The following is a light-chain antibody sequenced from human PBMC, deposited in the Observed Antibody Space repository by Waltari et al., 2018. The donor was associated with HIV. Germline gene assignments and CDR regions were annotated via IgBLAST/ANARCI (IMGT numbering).Light chain of an antibody. J-gene: IGKJ1*01. V-gene: IGKV1-NL1*01. CDR1: RNIYKS. CDR2: GAA. Sequence: DVQMTQSPSSLSASVGNRVTLTCRASRNIYKSLAWYQQKPGKAPKLLVYGAAALEGGVPPRFSGSGSGTDYTLTISSLQPEEFATYYCQQYYNVPRTFGQGTKLEVK. CDR3: QQYYNVPRT.